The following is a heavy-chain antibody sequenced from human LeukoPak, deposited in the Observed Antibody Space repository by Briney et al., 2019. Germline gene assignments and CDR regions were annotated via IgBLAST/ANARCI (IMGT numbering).Heavy chain of an antibody. CDR3: ARVRAAAGTLDY. Sequence: ASVKVSCKASGYTFTSYGISWVRRAPGQGLEWMGWISAYNGNTNYAQKLQGRVTMTTDTSTSTAYMELRSLRSDDTAVYYCARVRAAAGTLDYWGQGTLVTVSS. CDR2: ISAYNGNT. CDR1: GYTFTSYG. J-gene: IGHJ4*02. V-gene: IGHV1-18*01. D-gene: IGHD6-13*01.